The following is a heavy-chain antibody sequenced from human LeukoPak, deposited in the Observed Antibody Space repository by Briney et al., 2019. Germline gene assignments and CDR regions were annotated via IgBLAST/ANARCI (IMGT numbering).Heavy chain of an antibody. CDR3: ARLRLTDIVVVPAAMGGGWFDP. CDR2: IYPGDSDT. J-gene: IGHJ5*02. Sequence: GASLQISCKGSGYSFTSYWIGWVHQLPGKGLEWMGIIYPGDSDTRYSPSFQGQVTISADKSISTAYLQWSSLKASDTAMYYCARLRLTDIVVVPAAMGGGWFDPWGQGTLVTVSS. V-gene: IGHV5-51*07. CDR1: GYSFTSYW. D-gene: IGHD2-2*01.